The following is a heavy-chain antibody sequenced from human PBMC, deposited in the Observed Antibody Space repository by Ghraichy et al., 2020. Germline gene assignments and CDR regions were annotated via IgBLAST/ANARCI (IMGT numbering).Heavy chain of an antibody. V-gene: IGHV3-48*02. CDR2: ISSSSTTI. Sequence: GGSLRLSCAASGFIFSSYDMSWVRQAPGKGLEWVSYISSSSTTIYYADSVKGRFTISRDNAKNSLYLQMNSLRDEDTAVYYCARDRGITNYYYYGMDVWGQGTTVTVSS. J-gene: IGHJ6*02. D-gene: IGHD3-3*01. CDR3: ARDRGITNYYYYGMDV. CDR1: GFIFSSYD.